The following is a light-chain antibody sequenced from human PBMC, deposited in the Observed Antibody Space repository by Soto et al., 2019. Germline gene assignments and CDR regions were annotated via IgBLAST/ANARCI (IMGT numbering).Light chain of an antibody. Sequence: DLLMTQSPSTLSASVGDRVTITCRASQSVFIWLAWYQHKPGRAPKLLVFDGTQLENGVPSRFSGGAVKSDFTITISRLQPDEFASYFCQQYSGNSFAFGQGTKL. CDR2: DGT. J-gene: IGKJ2*01. V-gene: IGKV1-5*01. CDR1: QSVFIW. CDR3: QQYSGNSFA.